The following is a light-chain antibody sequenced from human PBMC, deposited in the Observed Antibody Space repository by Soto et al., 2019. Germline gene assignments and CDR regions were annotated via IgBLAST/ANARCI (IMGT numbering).Light chain of an antibody. CDR3: QQYNSYPVS. CDR2: AAS. Sequence: DIQMTQSPSSLSASVGDRVTITCRASQDISNHLAWFQQKPGKAPKSLISAASSLQSGVPSKFSGSGSGTDCTLTISSLQPEDFATYYCQQYNSYPVSFGGGTKLEIK. CDR1: QDISNH. V-gene: IGKV1-16*02. J-gene: IGKJ4*01.